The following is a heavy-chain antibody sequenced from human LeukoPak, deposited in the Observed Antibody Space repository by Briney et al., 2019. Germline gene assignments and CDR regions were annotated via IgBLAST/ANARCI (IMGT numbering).Heavy chain of an antibody. V-gene: IGHV4-39*01. CDR3: ERLSTIMVRADFDY. D-gene: IGHD3-10*01. CDR1: GGSISSSSYY. CDR2: IYYSGST. Sequence: PSETLSLTCTVSGGSISSSSYYWGWIRQPPGKGLEWIGSIYYSGSTYYNPSLKSRVTISVDTSKNQFSLKLSSVTAADTAVYYCERLSTIMVRADFDYWGQGTLVTVSS. J-gene: IGHJ4*02.